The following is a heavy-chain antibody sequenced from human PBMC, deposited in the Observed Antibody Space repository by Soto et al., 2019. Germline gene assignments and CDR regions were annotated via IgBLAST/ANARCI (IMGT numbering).Heavy chain of an antibody. V-gene: IGHV4-31*03. Sequence: QVQLQESGPGLVKPSQTLSLTCTVSGGSISSGGYYWSWIRQHPGKGLEWIGYIYYSGSTYYNPSLKSGVTISVDTSKNQFSLKRGSVTAAGTAVYYCARGEVVAATSWFDPWGQGTLVTVSS. CDR3: ARGEVVAATSWFDP. CDR2: IYYSGST. D-gene: IGHD2-15*01. CDR1: GGSISSGGYY. J-gene: IGHJ5*02.